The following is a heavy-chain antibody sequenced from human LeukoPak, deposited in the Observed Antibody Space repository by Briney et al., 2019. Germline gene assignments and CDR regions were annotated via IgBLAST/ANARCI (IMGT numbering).Heavy chain of an antibody. Sequence: SVKVSCKASGGTFSNYAFSWVRQAPGQGLEWMGGTIPIFGTPNYAQKFQGRVTITTDESTSTAYMELSTLRSEDTAVYYCARRQPHLYNSGWYDFDYWGQGTLVTVSS. D-gene: IGHD6-19*01. CDR3: ARRQPHLYNSGWYDFDY. CDR1: GGTFSNYA. J-gene: IGHJ4*02. CDR2: TIPIFGTP. V-gene: IGHV1-69*05.